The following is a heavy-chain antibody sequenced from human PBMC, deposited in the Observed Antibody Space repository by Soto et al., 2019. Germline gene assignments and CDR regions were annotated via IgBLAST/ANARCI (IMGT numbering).Heavy chain of an antibody. CDR2: ISYDGSNK. J-gene: IGHJ6*02. V-gene: IGHV3-30*18. CDR3: AKDTLWKKDYYYGMEV. CDR1: GFTFSSYG. Sequence: QVQLVESGGGLVQPGRSLRLSCAASGFTFSSYGMHWVRQAPGKGLEWVAVISYDGSNKYYADSVKGRCTISRDNSKNTLYLQMNSLRAEDRSVYHCAKDTLWKKDYYYGMEVWGQGTTVTVSS. D-gene: IGHD3-10*01.